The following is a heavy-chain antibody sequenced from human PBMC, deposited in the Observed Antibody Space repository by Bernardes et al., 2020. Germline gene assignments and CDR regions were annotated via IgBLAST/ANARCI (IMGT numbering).Heavy chain of an antibody. V-gene: IGHV3-48*01. J-gene: IGHJ5*02. D-gene: IGHD6-6*01. CDR3: ARGDQYSSSSGSYNWFDP. CDR1: GFTFSSYS. CDR2: ISSSSSTI. Sequence: VGSLSLSCAASGFTFSSYSMNWVRQAPGKGLEWVSYISSSSSTIYYADSVKGRFTISRDNAKNSLYLQMNSLRAEDTAVYYCARGDQYSSSSGSYNWFDPWGQGTLVTVSS.